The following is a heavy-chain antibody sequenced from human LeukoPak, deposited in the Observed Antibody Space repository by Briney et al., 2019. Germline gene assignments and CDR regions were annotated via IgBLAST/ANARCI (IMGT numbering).Heavy chain of an antibody. CDR2: INANSGGT. CDR3: ARDVSSTPNWEFDY. Sequence: GASVKVSCKTSGYTFADYSIHWVRQAPGQGLEWMGRINANSGGTEYEQKFQGRVTMTRDTSISTAYVEVNWLISDDTAIYYCARDVSSTPNWEFDYWGQGTLVTVSS. CDR1: GYTFADYS. V-gene: IGHV1-2*06. J-gene: IGHJ4*02. D-gene: IGHD1-26*01.